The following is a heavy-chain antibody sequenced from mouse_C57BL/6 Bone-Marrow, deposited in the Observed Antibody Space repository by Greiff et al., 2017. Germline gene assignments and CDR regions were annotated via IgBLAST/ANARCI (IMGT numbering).Heavy chain of an antibody. V-gene: IGHV14-4*01. D-gene: IGHD1-1*01. J-gene: IGHJ4*01. CDR1: GFNIKDDY. Sequence: VQLKESGAELVRPGASVKLSCTASGFNIKDDYMHWVKQRPEQGLEWIGWIDPENGDTVYASKFQGKATITADTSSNTAYLQLSSLTSEDTAVYYCTTRRITTDCWGQGTSVTVSS. CDR3: TTRRITTDC. CDR2: IDPENGDT.